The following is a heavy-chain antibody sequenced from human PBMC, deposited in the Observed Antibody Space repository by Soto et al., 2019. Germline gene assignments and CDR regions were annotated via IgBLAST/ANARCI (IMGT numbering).Heavy chain of an antibody. D-gene: IGHD6-19*01. CDR2: IYYSGST. CDR1: GGSISSGGYY. V-gene: IGHV4-31*03. Sequence: PSETLSLTCTVSGGSISSGGYYWSWIRQHPGKGLEWIGYIYYSGSTYYNPSLKSRVTISVDTSKNQFSLKLSSVTAADTAVYYCAKDYSSGWYAAFDIWGQGTMVTVSS. CDR3: AKDYSSGWYAAFDI. J-gene: IGHJ3*02.